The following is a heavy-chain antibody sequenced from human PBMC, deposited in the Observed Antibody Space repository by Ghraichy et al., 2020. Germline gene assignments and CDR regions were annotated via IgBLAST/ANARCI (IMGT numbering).Heavy chain of an antibody. CDR2: INHSGST. CDR1: GGSFSGYY. D-gene: IGHD6-13*01. Sequence: SETLSLTCAVYGGSFSGYYWSWIRQPPGKGLEWIGEINHSGSTNYNPSLKSRVTISVDTSKNQFSLKLSSVTAADTAVYYCARGYWGAAAGSRRAILYRFDYWGQGTLVTVSS. CDR3: ARGYWGAAAGSRRAILYRFDY. J-gene: IGHJ4*02. V-gene: IGHV4-34*01.